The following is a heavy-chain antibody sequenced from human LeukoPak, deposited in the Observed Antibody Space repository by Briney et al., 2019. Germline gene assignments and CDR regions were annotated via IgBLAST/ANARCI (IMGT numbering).Heavy chain of an antibody. CDR1: GGSISSYY. CDR2: IYYSGST. Sequence: SETLSLTCTVSGGSISSYYWSWIRQPPGKGLEWIGYIYYSGSTNYNPSLKSRVTISVDTSKNQFSLKLSSVTAADTAVYYCARGKKTRAYYYDISGPKVNWFDPWGQGTLVTVSS. D-gene: IGHD3-22*01. V-gene: IGHV4-59*01. J-gene: IGHJ5*02. CDR3: ARGKKTRAYYYDISGPKVNWFDP.